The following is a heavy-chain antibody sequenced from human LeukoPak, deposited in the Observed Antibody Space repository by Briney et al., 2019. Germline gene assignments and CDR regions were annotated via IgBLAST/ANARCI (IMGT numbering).Heavy chain of an antibody. CDR3: ARAIAAAGQFDP. CDR2: INHSGST. J-gene: IGHJ5*02. CDR1: GGSFSGYY. V-gene: IGHV4-34*01. D-gene: IGHD6-13*01. Sequence: SETLSFTCAVYGGSFSGYYWSWIRQPPGKGLEWIGEINHSGSTNYNPSLKSRVTISVDTSKNQFSLKLSSVTAADTAVYYCARAIAAAGQFDPWGQGTLVTVSS.